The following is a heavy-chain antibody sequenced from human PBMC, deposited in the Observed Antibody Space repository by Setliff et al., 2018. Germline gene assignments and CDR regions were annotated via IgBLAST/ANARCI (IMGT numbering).Heavy chain of an antibody. CDR3: ARDQGSYGYRAFDS. CDR1: GFIFSSYE. J-gene: IGHJ4*02. CDR2: ISNGGGAV. D-gene: IGHD3-16*01. V-gene: IGHV3-48*03. Sequence: GGSLRLSCAVSGFIFSSYEMNWVRQAPGKGLEWISYISNGGGAVKYADSVKGRFTISRDNAKSSLYLQMNSLRAEDTAVYYCARDQGSYGYRAFDSWGQGALVTVSS.